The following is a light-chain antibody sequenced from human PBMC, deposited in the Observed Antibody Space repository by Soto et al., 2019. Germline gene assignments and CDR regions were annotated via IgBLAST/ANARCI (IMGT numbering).Light chain of an antibody. J-gene: IGKJ3*01. CDR1: QNIATF. CDR3: QQSYGNPG. V-gene: IGKV1-39*01. CDR2: ATS. Sequence: DIQMTQSPSSLSASVRDRVTITCRASQNIATFLNWYHHKPGKAPKLLIYATSRLQSGVPSRFSGSGSGTDFTLTITSLQPEDFGTYYCQQSYGNPGFAPGTKVDIK.